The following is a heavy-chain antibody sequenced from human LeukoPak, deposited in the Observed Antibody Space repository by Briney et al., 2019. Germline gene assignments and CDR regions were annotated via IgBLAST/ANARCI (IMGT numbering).Heavy chain of an antibody. CDR3: AKAFRGVVVPDFDY. CDR2: ISGSGGST. D-gene: IGHD3-16*02. CDR1: GFTFSSYD. J-gene: IGHJ4*02. Sequence: SGGSLRLSCAASGFTFSSYDMNWVRQAPGKGLEWVSSISGSGGSTYYADSVKGRFTISRDNSKNTLYLQMNSLRAEDTAVYYCAKAFRGVVVPDFDYWGQGTVVTVSS. V-gene: IGHV3-23*01.